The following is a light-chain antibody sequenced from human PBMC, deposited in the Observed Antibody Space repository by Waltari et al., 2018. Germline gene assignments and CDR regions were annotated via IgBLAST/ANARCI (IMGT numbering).Light chain of an antibody. Sequence: QSALTQPASVSGSPGQSITISCTGTDSDVGASYSVPWYQHLPGNTPKLIIYEVSDRPSGVSDRFSGSKSGNTASLTISGLQAEDEADYYCSSYTRRITPFVFGTGTTVTVL. CDR3: SSYTRRITPFV. V-gene: IGLV2-14*01. J-gene: IGLJ1*01. CDR1: DSDVGASYS. CDR2: EVS.